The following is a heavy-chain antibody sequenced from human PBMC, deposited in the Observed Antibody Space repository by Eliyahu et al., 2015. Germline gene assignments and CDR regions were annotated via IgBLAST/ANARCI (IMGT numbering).Heavy chain of an antibody. CDR3: AKAYSSSSVAYYYYAMDV. V-gene: IGHV3-23*01. J-gene: IGHJ6*02. Sequence: EVQLLESGGGLVQPGGSLRLSCXASGFXFSXXAXSWVRQAPGKGLEXVSTISGRAGTTYXADSVKGRFTLSRDNSNNTLYLQMNSLRAEDTAIYYCAKAYSSSSVAYYYYAMDVWGQGTTVTVSS. CDR2: ISGRAGTT. CDR1: GFXFSXXA. D-gene: IGHD6-6*01.